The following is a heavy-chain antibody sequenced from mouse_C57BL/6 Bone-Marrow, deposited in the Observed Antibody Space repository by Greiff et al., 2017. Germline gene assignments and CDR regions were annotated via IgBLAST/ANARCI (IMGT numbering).Heavy chain of an antibody. V-gene: IGHV5-4*01. J-gene: IGHJ3*01. D-gene: IGHD2-1*01. Sequence: EVKLMESGGGLVKPGGSLKLSCAASGFTFSSYAMSWVRQTPEKRLEWVATISDGGSYTYYPDNVKGRFTISRDNAKNYLYLQMSHLKSEDTAMYECARDNGNFVPFAYWGQGTLVTVSA. CDR1: GFTFSSYA. CDR3: ARDNGNFVPFAY. CDR2: ISDGGSYT.